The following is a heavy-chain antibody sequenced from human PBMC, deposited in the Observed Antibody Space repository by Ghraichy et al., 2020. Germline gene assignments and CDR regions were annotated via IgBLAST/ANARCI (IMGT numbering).Heavy chain of an antibody. CDR1: GYTFTNYG. CDR3: ARAPVFVGSSSWYQVDY. CDR2: ISAYNGNT. Sequence: ASVKVSCKASGYTFTNYGISWVRQAPGQGLEWMGWISAYNGNTNYAQKLQGRVTMTTDTSTSTAYMELRSLRSDDTAVYYCARAPVFVGSSSWYQVDYWGQGTLVTVSS. J-gene: IGHJ4*02. D-gene: IGHD6-13*01. V-gene: IGHV1-18*04.